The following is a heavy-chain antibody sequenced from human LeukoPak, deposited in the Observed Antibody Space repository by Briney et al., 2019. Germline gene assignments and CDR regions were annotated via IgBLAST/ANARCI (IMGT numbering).Heavy chain of an antibody. CDR1: GFTFSSYA. CDR3: VRDGQGGYENYMMPTFDY. V-gene: IGHV3-23*01. J-gene: IGHJ4*02. CDR2: ISGSGGST. D-gene: IGHD1-7*01. Sequence: GGSLRLSCAASGFTFSSYAMSWVRQAPGKGLEWVSAISGSGGSTYYADSVKGRFTISRDNSKNTLYLQMNSLRVEDTAVYFCVRDGQGGYENYMMPTFDYWGQGTLVIVSS.